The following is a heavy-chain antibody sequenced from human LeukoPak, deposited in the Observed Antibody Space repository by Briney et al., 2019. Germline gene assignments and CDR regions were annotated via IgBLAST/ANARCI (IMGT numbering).Heavy chain of an antibody. J-gene: IGHJ5*02. V-gene: IGHV4-59*08. Sequence: PSETLSLTCTVSGGSISSYYWSWIWQPPGKGLEWIGYIYYSGSTNYNPSLKSRVTISVDTSKNQFSLKLSSVTAADTAVYYCAAQQPGALIVDPWGQGTLVTVSS. CDR3: AAQQPGALIVDP. D-gene: IGHD6-13*01. CDR2: IYYSGST. CDR1: GGSISSYY.